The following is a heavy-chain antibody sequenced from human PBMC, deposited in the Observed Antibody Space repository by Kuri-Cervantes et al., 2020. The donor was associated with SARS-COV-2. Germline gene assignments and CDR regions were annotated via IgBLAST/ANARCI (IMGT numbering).Heavy chain of an antibody. CDR2: INHSGST. Sequence: GSLRLSCAVYGGSFSGYYWSWIRQPPGKGLEWIGEINHSGSTNYNPSLKSRVTISVDTSKNQFSLKLSSVTAADTAVYYCARFFDYWGQGTLVTVSS. J-gene: IGHJ4*02. CDR3: ARFFDY. CDR1: GGSFSGYY. V-gene: IGHV4-34*01.